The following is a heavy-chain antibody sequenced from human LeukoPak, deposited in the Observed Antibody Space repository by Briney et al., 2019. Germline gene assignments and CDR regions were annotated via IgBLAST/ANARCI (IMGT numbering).Heavy chain of an antibody. CDR3: ARVKGQSLDY. CDR1: GFTFSSFG. Sequence: GGSLRLSCAASGFTFSSFGMHWVRQAPGKGLEWVTVIWYDGSKQYYADSVKGRFTISRDNSKNTVSLQMNSLKAEDTAGYYCARVKGQSLDYWGQGTLVTVSS. V-gene: IGHV3-33*01. CDR2: IWYDGSKQ. J-gene: IGHJ4*02.